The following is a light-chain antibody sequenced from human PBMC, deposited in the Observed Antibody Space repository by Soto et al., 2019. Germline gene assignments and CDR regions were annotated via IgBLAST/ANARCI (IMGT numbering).Light chain of an antibody. Sequence: IQLTQFPSSLSASVGDRVTITCRASQGISTYLAWYQQKPGKAPKLLIYAASTLHSGVPPRFSGSGSGTDFTLTISSLQPEDFATYYCQQLNSYPWTFGQGTKVEIK. V-gene: IGKV1-9*01. CDR2: AAS. J-gene: IGKJ1*01. CDR3: QQLNSYPWT. CDR1: QGISTY.